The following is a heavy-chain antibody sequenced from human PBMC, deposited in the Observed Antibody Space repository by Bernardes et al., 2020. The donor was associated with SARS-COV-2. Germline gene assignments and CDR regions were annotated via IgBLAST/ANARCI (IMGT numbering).Heavy chain of an antibody. Sequence: SVKVSCKASGGTLYNYAISWVRQAPGQGLEWMGGVVPMFGTTDYAQKFQGRVTITADESTYTAYMELSSLTSEDTAVYYCARTDSGKFEGGDWFDPWGQGTLVTVSS. J-gene: IGHJ5*02. V-gene: IGHV1-69*13. CDR1: GGTLYNYA. D-gene: IGHD5-12*01. CDR2: VVPMFGTT. CDR3: ARTDSGKFEGGDWFDP.